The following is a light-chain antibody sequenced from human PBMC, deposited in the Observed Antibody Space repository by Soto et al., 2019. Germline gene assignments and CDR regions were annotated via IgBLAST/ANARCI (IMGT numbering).Light chain of an antibody. Sequence: QSVVTQPPSASGTPGQRVTISCSGSSSNIVSNYVYRYQHLPGTAPKLLIYWNDQRPSGVPARFSASKSGTSVSLAISGLRSEDEADYYCAAWDDTLRGWVFGGGTKLTVL. CDR3: AAWDDTLRGWV. V-gene: IGLV1-47*01. J-gene: IGLJ3*02. CDR2: WND. CDR1: SSNIVSNY.